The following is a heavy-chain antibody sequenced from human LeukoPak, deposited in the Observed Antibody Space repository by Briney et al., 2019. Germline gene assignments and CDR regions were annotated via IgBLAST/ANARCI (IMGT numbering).Heavy chain of an antibody. CDR1: GYTFTGYY. D-gene: IGHD3-22*01. CDR2: INPNSGGT. CDR3: ARGLMHDSSGYFDY. V-gene: IGHV1-2*02. J-gene: IGHJ4*02. Sequence: ASVKVSCKASGYTFTGYYMHWVRQAPGQGVEWMGWINPNSGGTNYAQKFQGRVTMTRDTSISTAYMELSRLRSDDTAVYYCARGLMHDSSGYFDYWGQGTLVTVSS.